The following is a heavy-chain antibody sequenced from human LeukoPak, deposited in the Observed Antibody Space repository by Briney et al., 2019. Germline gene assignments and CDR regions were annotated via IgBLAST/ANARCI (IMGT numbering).Heavy chain of an antibody. CDR2: IGGGGEYT. Sequence: GGSLRLSCTVSGFTFSSYAMSWVRQAPGKGLEWVSTIGGGGEYTYYADSVKGRFIISRDNSKNTFYLQMNSLRAEDTAVYYCAKVLSGSQDYWGQGTLVTVFS. D-gene: IGHD1-26*01. V-gene: IGHV3-23*01. J-gene: IGHJ4*02. CDR1: GFTFSSYA. CDR3: AKVLSGSQDY.